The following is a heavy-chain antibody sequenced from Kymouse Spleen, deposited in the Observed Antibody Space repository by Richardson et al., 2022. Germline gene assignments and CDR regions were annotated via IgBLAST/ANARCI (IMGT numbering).Heavy chain of an antibody. CDR3: TSYDILTGNLGY. CDR1: GFTFSGSA. Sequence: EVQLVESGGGLVQPGGSLKLSCAASGFTFSGSAMHWVRQASGKGLEWVGRIRSKANSYATAYAASVKGRFTISRDDSKNTAYLQMNSLKTEDTAVYYCTSYDILTGNLGYWGQGTLVTVSS. D-gene: IGHD3-9*01. V-gene: IGHV3-73*02. J-gene: IGHJ4*02. CDR2: IRSKANSYAT.